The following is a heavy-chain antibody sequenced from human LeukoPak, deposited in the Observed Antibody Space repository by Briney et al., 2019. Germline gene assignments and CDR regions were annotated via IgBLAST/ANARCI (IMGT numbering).Heavy chain of an antibody. CDR2: ISSSSSYI. D-gene: IGHD6-19*01. J-gene: IGHJ4*02. CDR1: GFTFSSYS. Sequence: GGSLRLSCAASGFTFSSYSMNWVRQAPGKGLEWVSSISSSSSYIYYADSVKGRFTVSRDNAKNSLYLQMNSLRAEDTAVYYCARVRGIAVAGTLGYWGQGTLATVPS. V-gene: IGHV3-21*01. CDR3: ARVRGIAVAGTLGY.